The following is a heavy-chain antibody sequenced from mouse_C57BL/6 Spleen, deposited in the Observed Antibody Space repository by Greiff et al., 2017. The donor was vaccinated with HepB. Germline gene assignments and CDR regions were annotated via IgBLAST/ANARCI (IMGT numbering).Heavy chain of an antibody. Sequence: EVQLQHSGPELVKPGASVKMSCKASGYTFTDYNMHWVKQRHGKSLEWIGYINPNNGGTSYNQKFKGKATLTVNKSSSTAYMELRSLTSEDSAVYYCAWIYYDYDAEAYYAMDYWGQGTSVTVSS. CDR3: AWIYYDYDAEAYYAMDY. CDR2: INPNNGGT. V-gene: IGHV1-22*01. CDR1: GYTFTDYN. D-gene: IGHD2-4*01. J-gene: IGHJ4*01.